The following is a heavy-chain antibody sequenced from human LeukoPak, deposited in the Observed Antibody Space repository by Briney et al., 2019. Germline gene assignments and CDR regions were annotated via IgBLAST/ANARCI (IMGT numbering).Heavy chain of an antibody. CDR2: ISTTSGFT. Sequence: GGSLRLSCAASGFTFIDYYMSWIRQAPGKGLEWVAYISTTSGFTKYADSVRGRFTISRDNAKNSLYLQMNSLRAEDTAVYYCARASLQLDYWGQGALVTVSS. D-gene: IGHD1-1*01. CDR1: GFTFIDYY. CDR3: ARASLQLDY. V-gene: IGHV3-11*05. J-gene: IGHJ4*02.